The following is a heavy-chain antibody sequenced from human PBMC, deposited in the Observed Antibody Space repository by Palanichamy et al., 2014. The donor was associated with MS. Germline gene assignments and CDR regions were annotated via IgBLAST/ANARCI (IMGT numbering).Heavy chain of an antibody. D-gene: IGHD1-20*01. CDR2: IYSGGST. Sequence: EVQRVETGGGLIQPGGSLRLSCAASGFTVSSNYMSWVRQAPGKGLEWVSVIYSGGSTYYADSVKGRFTISRDNSKNTLYLQMNSLRAEDTAVYYCARDPYNWNGPGDYWGQGTLVTVSS. V-gene: IGHV3-53*02. J-gene: IGHJ4*02. CDR1: GFTVSSNY. CDR3: ARDPYNWNGPGDY.